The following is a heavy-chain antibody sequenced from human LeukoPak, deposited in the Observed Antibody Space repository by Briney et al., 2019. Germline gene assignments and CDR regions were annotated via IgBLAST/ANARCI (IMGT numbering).Heavy chain of an antibody. D-gene: IGHD4-23*01. CDR3: ARVRWHHLNY. J-gene: IGHJ4*02. CDR2: IKQDGSEK. V-gene: IGHV3-7*01. CDR1: GFTFGGSA. Sequence: SGGSLRLSCEASGFTFGGSAMSWVRQAPGKGLEWVANIKQDGSEKYYVDSVKGRFTISRDNAKNSLYLQMNSLRAEDTAVYYCARVRWHHLNYWGQGTLVTVSS.